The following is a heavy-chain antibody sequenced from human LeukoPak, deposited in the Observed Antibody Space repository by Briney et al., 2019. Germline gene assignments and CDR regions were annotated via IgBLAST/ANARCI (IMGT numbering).Heavy chain of an antibody. CDR2: IIYDGSKK. CDR3: ASSSRRSAKKVYNWFDP. Sequence: GGSLRLSCAAPGFTFRSYAMAWVRQAPGKGLDGVAVIIYDGSKKYYADSVKGRFTISRGNSKNTLYLQMNSLRAEDTAVYYCASSSRRSAKKVYNWFDPWGQGTLVTVSS. D-gene: IGHD6-13*01. V-gene: IGHV3-30*04. J-gene: IGHJ5*02. CDR1: GFTFRSYA.